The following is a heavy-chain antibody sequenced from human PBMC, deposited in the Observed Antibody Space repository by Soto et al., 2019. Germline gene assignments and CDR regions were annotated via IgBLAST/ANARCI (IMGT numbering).Heavy chain of an antibody. CDR1: GFTFSDFS. V-gene: IGHV3-48*02. CDR2: ISTTSSSI. D-gene: IGHD3-3*01. Sequence: GSLRLSCAASGFTFSDFSMNWVRQAPGKGLEWISYISTTSSSIYYADSVKGRFTISRDNAKNSLFLQMNSLRDEDTAVYYCARKGVAFDYWGQGALVTV. J-gene: IGHJ4*02. CDR3: ARKGVAFDY.